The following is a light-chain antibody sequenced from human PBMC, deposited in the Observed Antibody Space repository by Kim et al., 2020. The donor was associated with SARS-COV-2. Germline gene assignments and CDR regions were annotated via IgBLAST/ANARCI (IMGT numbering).Light chain of an antibody. V-gene: IGKV4-1*01. J-gene: IGKJ2*01. CDR1: QSVLYSSNNKNY. CDR3: QQYYSTPYT. CDR2: WAS. Sequence: DIVMTQSPDSLSVSLGERATIHCKSSQSVLYSSNNKNYLSWFQQKPGQPPKLLFYWASTRESGLPDRFSGSGSGTDFTLTISSLQAEDVAIYYCQQYYSTPYTFGQGTKLEI.